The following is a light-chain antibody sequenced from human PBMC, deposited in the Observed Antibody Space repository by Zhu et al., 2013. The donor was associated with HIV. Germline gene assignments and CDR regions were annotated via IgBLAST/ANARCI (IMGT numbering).Light chain of an antibody. V-gene: IGKV3-11*01. CDR2: DAS. Sequence: EIVLTQSPATLSLSPGERATLSCRASQSVSSYLAWYQQKPGQAPRLLIYDASNRATGIPARFSGSGSGTDFTLTISSLEPEDFAVYYCQQRSNWPRTFGQGTKVE. CDR3: QQRSNWPRT. J-gene: IGKJ1*01. CDR1: QSVSSY.